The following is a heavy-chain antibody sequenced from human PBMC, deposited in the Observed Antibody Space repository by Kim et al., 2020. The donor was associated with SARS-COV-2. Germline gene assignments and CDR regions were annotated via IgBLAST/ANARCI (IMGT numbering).Heavy chain of an antibody. CDR2: IYYSGRS. D-gene: IGHD2-21*01. Sequence: SETLSLTCTVSGGSVTSYYWTWIRQPPGKGLEWIGYIYYSGRSNYNPSLKSRVAISVDTSNNHFSLKVNSVTAADTAVYYCSEIRYGGASFDYCGQGGLV. CDR3: SEIRYGGASFDY. V-gene: IGHV4-59*02. CDR1: GGSVTSYY. J-gene: IGHJ4*03.